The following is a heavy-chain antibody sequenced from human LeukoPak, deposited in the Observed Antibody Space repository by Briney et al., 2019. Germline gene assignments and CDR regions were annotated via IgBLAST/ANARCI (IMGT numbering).Heavy chain of an antibody. CDR1: GYTFTSYY. J-gene: IGHJ4*02. Sequence: GASMKVSCKASGYTFTSYYMHWVRQAPGQGLEWMGIINPSGGSTSYTQKFQGRVTMTRDTSTSTVYMELSSLRSEDTAVYYCARDHSGWYDYWGQGTLVTVSS. D-gene: IGHD6-19*01. V-gene: IGHV1-46*01. CDR2: INPSGGST. CDR3: ARDHSGWYDY.